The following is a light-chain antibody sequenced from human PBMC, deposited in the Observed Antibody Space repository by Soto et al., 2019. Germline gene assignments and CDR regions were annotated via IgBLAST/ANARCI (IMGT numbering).Light chain of an antibody. CDR3: AAWDDILSGVV. CDR1: SSNIGSNY. J-gene: IGLJ2*01. CDR2: RNN. V-gene: IGLV1-47*01. Sequence: HSVLTQPPSASGTPGQRVTISCSGSSSNIGSNYVYWYQQLPGTAPKLLIYRNNQRPSGVPDRCSGSKSGTSASLAISGLRSEDEADYYCAAWDDILSGVVFGGGTKLTVL.